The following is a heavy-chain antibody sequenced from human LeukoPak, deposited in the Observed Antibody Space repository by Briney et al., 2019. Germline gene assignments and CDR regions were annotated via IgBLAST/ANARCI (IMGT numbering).Heavy chain of an antibody. V-gene: IGHV1-18*01. CDR2: ISAYNGNT. CDR3: ARDNPLGYCSGGSCYPYYYYGMDV. CDR1: GYTFTSYG. Sequence: GASVKVSCKASGYTFTSYGISWVRQAPGQGLEWMGWISAYNGNTNYAQKLQGRVSMTTDTSTSTAYMELRSLRSDDTAVYYCARDNPLGYCSGGSCYPYYYYGMDVWGQGTTVTVSS. D-gene: IGHD2-15*01. J-gene: IGHJ6*02.